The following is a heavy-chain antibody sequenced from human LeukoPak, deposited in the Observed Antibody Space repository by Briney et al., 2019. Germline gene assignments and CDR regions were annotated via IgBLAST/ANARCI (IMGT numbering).Heavy chain of an antibody. CDR3: AEGYNWNYVLNY. CDR1: GGTFSSYA. J-gene: IGHJ4*02. V-gene: IGHV1-69*04. Sequence: SVKVSCKTSGGTFSSYAISWVRQAPGQGLEWMGRIIPIFGIANYAQKFQGRVTITADKSTSTAYMELSSLRSEDTAVYYCAEGYNWNYVLNYWGQGTLVTVSS. D-gene: IGHD1-7*01. CDR2: IIPIFGIA.